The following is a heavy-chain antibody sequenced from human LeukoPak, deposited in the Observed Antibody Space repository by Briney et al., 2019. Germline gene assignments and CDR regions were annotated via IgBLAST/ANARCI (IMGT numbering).Heavy chain of an antibody. Sequence: GASVKVSCKVSGYTLTELSMHWVRQAPGKGLEWMGGFDPEDGETIYAQKFQGRVTMTEDTSTDTAYTELSSLRSEDTAVYYCATTMVRGVTYTFDYWGQGTLVTVSS. CDR1: GYTLTELS. CDR3: ATTMVRGVTYTFDY. J-gene: IGHJ4*02. V-gene: IGHV1-24*01. D-gene: IGHD3-10*01. CDR2: FDPEDGET.